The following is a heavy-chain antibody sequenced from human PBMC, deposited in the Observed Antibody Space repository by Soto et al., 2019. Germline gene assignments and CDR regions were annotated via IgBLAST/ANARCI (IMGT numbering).Heavy chain of an antibody. V-gene: IGHV4-39*01. D-gene: IGHD3-3*01. CDR2: IYYSGST. CDR1: GGSISSSSYY. CDR3: ARNNAYYDFWSGYDINRYYYGMDV. J-gene: IGHJ6*02. Sequence: SETLSLTCTVSGGSISSSSYYWGWIRQPPGKGLEWIGSIYYSGSTYYNPSLKSRVTISVDTSKNQFSLKLSSVTAADTAVYYCARNNAYYDFWSGYDINRYYYGMDVWGQGTTVTVSS.